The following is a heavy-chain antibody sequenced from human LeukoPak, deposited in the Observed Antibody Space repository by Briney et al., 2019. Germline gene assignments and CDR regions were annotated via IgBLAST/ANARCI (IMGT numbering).Heavy chain of an antibody. V-gene: IGHV1-18*01. CDR2: ISAYSGNT. Sequence: ASVKVSCKASGYTFTNYGISWVRQAPGQGLEWMGWISAYSGNTNYAQNLQGRVTMTTDTSTSTAYMELRSLRSDDTAVYYCARIAYCGGDCYTTYFDYWGQGTLVTVSS. CDR1: GYTFTNYG. J-gene: IGHJ4*02. D-gene: IGHD2-21*01. CDR3: ARIAYCGGDCYTTYFDY.